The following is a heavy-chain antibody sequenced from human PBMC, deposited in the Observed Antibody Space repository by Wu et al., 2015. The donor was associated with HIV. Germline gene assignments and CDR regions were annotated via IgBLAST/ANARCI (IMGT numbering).Heavy chain of an antibody. CDR2: IIPIFGTT. Sequence: QVHLVQSGAEVKKPGSSVKVSCKASRGTFSNYVISWVRQAPGQGLEWMGGIIPIFGTTNYAQKFQGRVTITTDKSTSTSYMELTSLTSDDTAVYYCAREIGSSGYFPWGQGTRVTVSS. V-gene: IGHV1-69*05. CDR1: RGTFSNYV. J-gene: IGHJ5*02. CDR3: AREIGSSGYFP. D-gene: IGHD3-22*01.